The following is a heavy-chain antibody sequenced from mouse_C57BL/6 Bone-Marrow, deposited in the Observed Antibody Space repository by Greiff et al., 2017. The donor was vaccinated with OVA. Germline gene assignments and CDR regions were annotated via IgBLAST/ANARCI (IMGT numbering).Heavy chain of an antibody. CDR2: IDPSDSYT. Sequence: VQLQQPGAELVMPGASVKLSCKASGYTFTSYWMHWVKQRPGQGLEWIGEIDPSDSYTNYNQKFKGKSTLTVDKSSSTAYMHLSSLTSEDSAVYYCARYHLAWFAYWGQGTLVTVSA. J-gene: IGHJ3*01. CDR1: GYTFTSYW. CDR3: ARYHLAWFAY. V-gene: IGHV1-69*01.